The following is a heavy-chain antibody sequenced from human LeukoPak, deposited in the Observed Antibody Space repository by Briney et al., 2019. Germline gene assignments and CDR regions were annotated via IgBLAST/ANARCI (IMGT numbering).Heavy chain of an antibody. D-gene: IGHD6-19*01. CDR3: ARSSGSDWFDP. J-gene: IGHJ5*02. V-gene: IGHV1-46*01. CDR2: ITPSGGST. Sequence: GASVKVSCKASGYTFTNYYMHWVRQAPGQGLEWLGLITPSGGSTWYAQKFQGRVTMTRDMSTSTVYMELSSLRSEDTAVYYCARSSGSDWFDPWGQGTLVTVSS. CDR1: GYTFTNYY.